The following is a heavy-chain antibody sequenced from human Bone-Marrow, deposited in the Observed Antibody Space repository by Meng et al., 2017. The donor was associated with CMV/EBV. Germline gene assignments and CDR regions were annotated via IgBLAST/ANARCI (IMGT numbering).Heavy chain of an antibody. CDR3: AREGGLDCGGDCYSNSAFDI. CDR2: INPNSGDT. V-gene: IGHV1-2*02. J-gene: IGHJ3*02. Sequence: VSCKASGYTFTGYYMHWVRQAPGQGLEWVGLINPNSGDTKYAQKFQGRVTMTRDTSIATAYMELSRLQSDDTAVYYCAREGGLDCGGDCYSNSAFDIWGQGALVTVSS. CDR1: GYTFTGYY. D-gene: IGHD2-21*01.